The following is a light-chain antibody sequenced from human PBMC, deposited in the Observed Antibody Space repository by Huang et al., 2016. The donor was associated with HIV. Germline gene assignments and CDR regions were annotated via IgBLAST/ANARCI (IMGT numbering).Light chain of an antibody. CDR1: RSISTN. J-gene: IGKJ2*01. Sequence: ELVMTQSPDTLSVSPGEGATLSCRASRSISTNLSWYQRKPGQSPTLLMHGASTRAPGVPARFSGSGCATEFTLTISTLQSEDFAVYYCQQYNNWPPNTFGQGTNLEI. V-gene: IGKV3-15*01. CDR2: GAS. CDR3: QQYNNWPPNT.